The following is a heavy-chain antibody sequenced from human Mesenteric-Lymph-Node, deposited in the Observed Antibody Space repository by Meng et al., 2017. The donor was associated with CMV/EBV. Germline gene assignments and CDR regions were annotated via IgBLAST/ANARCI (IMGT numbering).Heavy chain of an antibody. J-gene: IGHJ4*02. CDR2: VYHNGNT. D-gene: IGHD3-10*01. CDR1: CSTITSSSW. Sequence: SLGSAVTCSTITSSSWWKWVRQRPEKGLEWIGKVYHNGNTNYEPSLKSRVTISVDKSKNQFSLKLTSLTAADTGVYYCARGYFPAMDFWGQGTLVTVSS. CDR3: ARGYFPAMDF. V-gene: IGHV4-4*02.